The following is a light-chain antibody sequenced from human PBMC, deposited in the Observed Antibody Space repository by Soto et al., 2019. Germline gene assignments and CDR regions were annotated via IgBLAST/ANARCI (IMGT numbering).Light chain of an antibody. CDR1: QSVSGY. CDR2: DAS. V-gene: IGKV3-11*01. J-gene: IGKJ4*01. Sequence: EIVLTQSPATLSLSPGERATLSCRASQSVSGYLAWYQQKPGQAPRLLMYDASNRANGIPARFSGSGSGTDFTRTISSLEPADFAVYYCQQRSNWPSTCGGGTKVEIK. CDR3: QQRSNWPST.